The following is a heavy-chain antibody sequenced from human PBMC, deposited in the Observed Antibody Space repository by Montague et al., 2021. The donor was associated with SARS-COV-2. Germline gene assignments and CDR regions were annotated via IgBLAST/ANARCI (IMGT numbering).Heavy chain of an antibody. CDR1: GGSISSYY. CDR2: IYYSGST. D-gene: IGHD2-15*01. Sequence: SETLSLTCTVSGGSISSYYWSWIRQPPGKGLEWIGYIYYSGSTNXNPSLKSRVTISVDTSKNQFSLKLSSVTAADTAVYHCARALYCSGGSCYPNWFDPWGQGTLVTVSS. V-gene: IGHV4-59*01. CDR3: ARALYCSGGSCYPNWFDP. J-gene: IGHJ5*02.